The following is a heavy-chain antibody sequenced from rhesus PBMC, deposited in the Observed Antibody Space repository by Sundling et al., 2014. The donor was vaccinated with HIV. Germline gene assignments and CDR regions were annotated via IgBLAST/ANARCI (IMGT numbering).Heavy chain of an antibody. D-gene: IGHD6-13*01. CDR2: MYIRSATT. V-gene: IGHV4S9*01. J-gene: IGHJ4*01. Sequence: QVQLQESGPGLVKPSETLSLTCAVSGGSISGGYAWGWIRQPPGKGLEWIGSMYIRSATTYYNPSLKSRVAISKDTSKNQFFLKLSSVTAADAAVYYCARRKYSSWSFDYWGQGVLVTVSS. CDR3: ARRKYSSWSFDY. CDR1: GGSISGGYA.